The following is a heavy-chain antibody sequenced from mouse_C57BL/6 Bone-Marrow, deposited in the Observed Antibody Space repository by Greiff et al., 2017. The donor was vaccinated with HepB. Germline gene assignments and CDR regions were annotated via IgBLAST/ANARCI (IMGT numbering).Heavy chain of an antibody. CDR3: ARPYYDYQYYAMDY. CDR2: INPNNGGT. V-gene: IGHV1-26*01. Sequence: EVQLQQSGPELVKPGASVKISCKASGYTFTDYYMNWVKQSPGKSLEWIGDINPNNGGTSYNQKFKGKATLTVDKSSSTAYMRLRSLTSEDSAVYYCARPYYDYQYYAMDYWGQGTSVTVSS. J-gene: IGHJ4*01. CDR1: GYTFTDYY. D-gene: IGHD2-4*01.